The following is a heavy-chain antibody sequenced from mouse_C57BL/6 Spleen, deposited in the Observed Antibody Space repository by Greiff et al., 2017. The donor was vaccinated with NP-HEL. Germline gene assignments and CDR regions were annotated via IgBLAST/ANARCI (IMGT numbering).Heavy chain of an antibody. CDR3: ARNNYGSPMDY. CDR1: GYAFSSYW. J-gene: IGHJ4*01. D-gene: IGHD1-1*01. CDR2: LYPGDGDT. Sequence: QVQLQQSGPELVKPGASVKISCKASGYAFSSYWMNWVKQRPGKGLEWIGRLYPGDGDTNYNGKFKGKATLTADKSSSTAYMQLSSLTSEDSAVYFCARNNYGSPMDYWGQGTSVTVSS. V-gene: IGHV1-82*01.